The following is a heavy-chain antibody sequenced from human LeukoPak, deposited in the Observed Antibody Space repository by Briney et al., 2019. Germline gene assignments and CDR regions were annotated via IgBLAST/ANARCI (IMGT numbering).Heavy chain of an antibody. V-gene: IGHV1-2*02. D-gene: IGHD3-3*01. CDR2: INPNSGGA. CDR3: AREAITIFGVVSSGGNWFDP. J-gene: IGHJ5*02. Sequence: GASVKVSCKASGYTFTGYYLHWVRQAPGQGLEWMGWINPNSGGANYAQKFQGRVTMTRDTSIVTAYMELSGLRSDDTAVYYCAREAITIFGVVSSGGNWFDPWGQGTLVTVSS. CDR1: GYTFTGYY.